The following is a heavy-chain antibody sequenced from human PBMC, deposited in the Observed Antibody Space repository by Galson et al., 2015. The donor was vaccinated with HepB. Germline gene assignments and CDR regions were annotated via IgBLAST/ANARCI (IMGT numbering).Heavy chain of an antibody. CDR2: ISSSGGST. Sequence: SLRLSCAASGFTFSSYAMSWVRQAPGKGLEWVSAISSSGGSTYYADSVKGRFTISRDNSKNTLYLQMNSLRAEDTAVYYCAKAKIAVAGTFDYWGQGTLVTVSS. CDR1: GFTFSSYA. CDR3: AKAKIAVAGTFDY. V-gene: IGHV3-23*01. J-gene: IGHJ4*02. D-gene: IGHD6-19*01.